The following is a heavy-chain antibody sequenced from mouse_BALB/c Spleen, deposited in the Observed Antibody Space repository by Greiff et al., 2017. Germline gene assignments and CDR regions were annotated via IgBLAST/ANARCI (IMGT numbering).Heavy chain of an antibody. CDR2: IWGDGST. V-gene: IGHV2-6-7*01. D-gene: IGHD4-1*01. CDR3: ARGTELGLFAY. J-gene: IGHJ3*01. Sequence: VQLQESGPGLVAPSQSLSITCTVSGFSLTGYGVNWVRQPPGKGLEWLGMIWGDGSTDYNSALKSRLSISKDNSKSQVFLKMNSLQTDDTARYYCARGTELGLFAYWGQGTLVTVSA. CDR1: GFSLTGYG.